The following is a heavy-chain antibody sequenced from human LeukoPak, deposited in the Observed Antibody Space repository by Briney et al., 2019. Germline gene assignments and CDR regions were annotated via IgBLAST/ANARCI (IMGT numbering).Heavy chain of an antibody. J-gene: IGHJ3*02. CDR2: ISSSGNT. V-gene: IGHV4-59*01. CDR1: NASINIYY. CDR3: ARVLTIFGVVISYGAFDI. Sequence: SETLSLTCTVFNASINIYYWSWIRQPPGKGLEWIGYISSSGNTNYNPSLKSRLTISVDTPKNQFSLRLSSVTAADTAVYYCARVLTIFGVVISYGAFDIWGQGTMVTVSS. D-gene: IGHD3-3*01.